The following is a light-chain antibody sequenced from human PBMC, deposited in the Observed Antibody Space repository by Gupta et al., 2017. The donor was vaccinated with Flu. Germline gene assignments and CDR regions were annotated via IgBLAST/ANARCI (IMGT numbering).Light chain of an antibody. V-gene: IGKV1-39*01. Sequence: IQMTQSPSSLSASVGDRVSITCRASQDIFTYLHWYQQKPGKAPTLLIYGVSRLESGVPSRFSASGSGTDFTLTINNLQPEDFATYFCHQSYDIPPTFGGGTKVEI. CDR2: GVS. CDR3: HQSYDIPPT. J-gene: IGKJ4*01. CDR1: QDIFTY.